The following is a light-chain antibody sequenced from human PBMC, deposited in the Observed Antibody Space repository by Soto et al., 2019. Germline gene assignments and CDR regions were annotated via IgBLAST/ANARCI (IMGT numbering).Light chain of an antibody. V-gene: IGKV3-20*01. J-gene: IGKJ3*01. CDR1: QSVSSSF. Sequence: IVLTQSPGTLSLSPGERATLSCRASQSVSSSFLAWYQQRPGQAPRLLIYGAFSRATCIPDRFSGSVSGTDFTLTISRLEPEDFAVYYCQHYGSVRFTFGPGTKVDIK. CDR2: GAF. CDR3: QHYGSVRFT.